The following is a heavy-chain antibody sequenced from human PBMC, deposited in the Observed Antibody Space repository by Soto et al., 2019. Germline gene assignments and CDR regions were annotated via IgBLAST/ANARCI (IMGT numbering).Heavy chain of an antibody. J-gene: IGHJ6*02. CDR3: ARCPFRPSAMDV. CDR1: GDNFKKNV. CDR2: TIPALGKT. Sequence: QVQLMQSGAEIKKPGSSVKVSCKTSGDNFKKNVFTWVRQAPGQGLEWMGGTIPALGKTHYIEKIQDRVTIPVDAATRTVYMEVRDLTSEDPAIYYGARCPFRPSAMDVWGQGTTVTVSS. D-gene: IGHD3-10*01. V-gene: IGHV1-69*01.